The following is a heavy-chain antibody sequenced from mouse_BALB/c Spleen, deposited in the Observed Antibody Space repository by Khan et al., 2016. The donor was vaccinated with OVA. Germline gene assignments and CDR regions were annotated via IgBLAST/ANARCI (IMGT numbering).Heavy chain of an antibody. CDR1: GYTFSSYW. D-gene: IGHD1-1*01. V-gene: IGHV1-9*01. J-gene: IGHJ2*01. CDR2: ILPGSGST. Sequence: QVQLKESGADLMKPGASVKISCKVAGYTFSSYWIEWIKQRPGHGLEWIGEILPGSGSTNCNEKFKGKATFTAETPSNTAYMQLSSLTSDDIAVYYCARENSGKRNYFDYWGQGTTLTVSS. CDR3: ARENSGKRNYFDY.